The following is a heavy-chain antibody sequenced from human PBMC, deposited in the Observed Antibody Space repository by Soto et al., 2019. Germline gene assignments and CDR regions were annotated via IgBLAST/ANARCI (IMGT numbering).Heavy chain of an antibody. CDR1: GFTFSSYG. V-gene: IGHV3-33*03. J-gene: IGHJ6*02. Sequence: GGSLRLSCAASGFTFSSYGMHWVRQAPGKGLEWVAVIWYDGSNKYYADSVKGRFTISRDNAKNTLYLQMNSLRAEDTAVYYCTSSLSPMDVWGQGTTVTVSS. D-gene: IGHD6-13*01. CDR2: IWYDGSNK. CDR3: TSSLSPMDV.